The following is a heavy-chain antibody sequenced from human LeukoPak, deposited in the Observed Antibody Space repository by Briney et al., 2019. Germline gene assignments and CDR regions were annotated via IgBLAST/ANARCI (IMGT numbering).Heavy chain of an antibody. D-gene: IGHD3-3*01. CDR2: ISHSGSI. CDR1: GGSFSGSY. J-gene: IGHJ4*02. V-gene: IGHV4-34*01. CDR3: ARVVDFWSGYYFYFDY. Sequence: PSETLSLTCGVFGGSFSGSYWSWIRQPPGKGLEWIGEISHSGSISYNSSIKSRVTISVDTSKNQFSLKLSSVTAADTAVYYCARVVDFWSGYYFYFDYWGQGTLVTVSS.